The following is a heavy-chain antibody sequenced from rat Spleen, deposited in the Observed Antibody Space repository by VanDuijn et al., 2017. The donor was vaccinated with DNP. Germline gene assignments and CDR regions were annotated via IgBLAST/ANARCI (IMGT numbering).Heavy chain of an antibody. Sequence: EVQLQESGPGLVKPSQSLSLTCSVTGYSITSCCRWTWIRKFPGHKLEWMGYINSAGSTDYNPSLKSRISITRDTSKNQIFLQVNSVTLEDTATYYCARWPGYNPPYAMDAWGQGTSVTVSS. CDR3: ARWPGYNPPYAMDA. V-gene: IGHV3-3*01. J-gene: IGHJ4*01. CDR1: GYSITSCCR. CDR2: INSAGST. D-gene: IGHD1-4*01.